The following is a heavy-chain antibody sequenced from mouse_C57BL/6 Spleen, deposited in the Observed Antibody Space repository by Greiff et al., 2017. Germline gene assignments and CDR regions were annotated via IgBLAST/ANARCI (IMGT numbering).Heavy chain of an antibody. CDR2: IDPSDSYT. J-gene: IGHJ2*01. CDR1: GYTFTSYW. Sequence: VQLQQPGAELVKPGASVKLSCKASGYTFTSYWMQWVKQRPGQGLEWIGEIDPSDSYTNYNQKFKGKATLTVDTSSSTAYMQLSSLTSEDSAVYYCARETTGYWCQGTTLTVSS. V-gene: IGHV1-50*01. D-gene: IGHD1-1*01. CDR3: ARETTGY.